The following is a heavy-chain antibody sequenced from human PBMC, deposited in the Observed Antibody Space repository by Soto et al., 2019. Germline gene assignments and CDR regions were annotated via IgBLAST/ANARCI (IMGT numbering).Heavy chain of an antibody. J-gene: IGHJ6*02. CDR3: ARGDFWSAYYSYGMDV. D-gene: IGHD3-3*01. V-gene: IGHV1-69*13. Sequence: ASVKVSCKASGGTFSSYAISWVRQAPGQGLEWMGGIIPIFGTANYAQKFQGRVTITADESTSTAYMELSSLRSEDTAVYYCARGDFWSAYYSYGMDVWGQGTTVTVSS. CDR2: IIPIFGTA. CDR1: GGTFSSYA.